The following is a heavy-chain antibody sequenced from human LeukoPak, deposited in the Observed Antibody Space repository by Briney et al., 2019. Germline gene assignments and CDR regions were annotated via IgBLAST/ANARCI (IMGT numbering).Heavy chain of an antibody. CDR2: ISGSDGST. V-gene: IGHV3-23*01. J-gene: IGHJ4*02. Sequence: GGSLRLSCAASGFTFSSYAMSWVRQAPGKGLEWVSAISGSDGSTYYADSVKGRFTISRDNSKNTLFLQMNSLRAEDTAVYYCAKDQVGYYGSGPFDYWGQGTLVTVSS. CDR1: GFTFSSYA. D-gene: IGHD3-10*01. CDR3: AKDQVGYYGSGPFDY.